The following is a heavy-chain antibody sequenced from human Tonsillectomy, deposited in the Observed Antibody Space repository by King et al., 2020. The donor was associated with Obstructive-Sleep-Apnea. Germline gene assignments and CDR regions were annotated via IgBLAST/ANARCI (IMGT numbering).Heavy chain of an antibody. V-gene: IGHV4-34*01. Sequence: VQLQQWGAGLLKPSETLSLTCAVYGGSFSGYYWSWIRQPPGKGLEWIGEINHSGSTNYNPSLKSRVTISVDTSKNQFSLKLISVTAADTAVYYCARILGYYYGSGSYYSPKYYFDYWGQGTLVTVSS. J-gene: IGHJ4*02. CDR1: GGSFSGYY. CDR3: ARILGYYYGSGSYYSPKYYFDY. D-gene: IGHD3-10*01. CDR2: INHSGST.